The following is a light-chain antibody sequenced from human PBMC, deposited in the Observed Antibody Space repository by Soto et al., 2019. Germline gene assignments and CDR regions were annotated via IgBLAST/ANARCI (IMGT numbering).Light chain of an antibody. J-gene: IGLJ3*02. CDR2: GAS. Sequence: QSALTQPRSVSGSPGQSVTISCTGTNSDVGGYNYVSWYQQYPGKAPKLMISGASERPSGVPDRFSGSKSGNTASLPISGLQAEDEAEYCCCSYVDTDTWVFGGGTKLTVL. CDR3: CSYVDTDTWV. CDR1: NSDVGGYNY. V-gene: IGLV2-11*01.